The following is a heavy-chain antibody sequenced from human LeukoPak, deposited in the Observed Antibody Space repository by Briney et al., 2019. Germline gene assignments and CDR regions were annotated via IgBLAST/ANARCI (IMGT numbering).Heavy chain of an antibody. D-gene: IGHD3-10*01. J-gene: IGHJ6*02. CDR3: ASRRSNYYGALGTSLDV. V-gene: IGHV4-34*01. CDR2: INHSGGT. Sequence: SEALSLTCTVSGGSISSYYWSWIRQPPGKGLEWIGEINHSGGTNYNPSLKSRVTISVDTSKNQFSLKLSSVTAADTAVYYCASRRSNYYGALGTSLDVWGQGTTVTVSS. CDR1: GGSISSYY.